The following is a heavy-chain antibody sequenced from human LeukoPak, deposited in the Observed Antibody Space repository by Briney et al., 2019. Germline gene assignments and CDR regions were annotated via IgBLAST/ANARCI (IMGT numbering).Heavy chain of an antibody. CDR1: GFTFSSYG. D-gene: IGHD5-18*01. CDR2: ISGSGGST. Sequence: SGGSLRLSCAASGFTFSSYGMSWVRQAPGKGLEWVSAISGSGGSTYYADSVKGRFTISRDNSKNTLYLQMNSLRAEDTAVYYCAKGRLRGDSYGYSACDYWGQGTLVTVSS. V-gene: IGHV3-23*01. J-gene: IGHJ4*02. CDR3: AKGRLRGDSYGYSACDY.